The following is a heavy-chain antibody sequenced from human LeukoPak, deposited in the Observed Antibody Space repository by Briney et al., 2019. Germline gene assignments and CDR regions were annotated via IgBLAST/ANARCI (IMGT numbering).Heavy chain of an antibody. CDR1: GFTFGSYG. Sequence: GRSLRLSCAASGFTFGSYGMHWVRQAPGKGLEWVAVISYDGSNKYYADSVKGRFTISRDNSKNTLYLQMNSLRAEDTAVYYCAKDVSIAAAGSDDWGQGTLVTVSS. D-gene: IGHD6-13*01. CDR3: AKDVSIAAAGSDD. CDR2: ISYDGSNK. V-gene: IGHV3-30*18. J-gene: IGHJ4*02.